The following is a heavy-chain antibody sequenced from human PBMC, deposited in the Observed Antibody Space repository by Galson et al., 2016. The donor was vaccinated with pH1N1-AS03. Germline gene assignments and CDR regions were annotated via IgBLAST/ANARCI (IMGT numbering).Heavy chain of an antibody. Sequence: SLRLSCAASGFTLSSYWMHWVRQAPGKGLVWVSRINVDGSSTSYVDSVQGRFTTSRDNAKNTLYLQMNSLRPEDTAVYYCARSADGYNFVGDYWGQGSLVTVSS. CDR1: GFTLSSYW. CDR3: ARSADGYNFVGDY. V-gene: IGHV3-74*01. CDR2: INVDGSST. J-gene: IGHJ4*02. D-gene: IGHD5-24*01.